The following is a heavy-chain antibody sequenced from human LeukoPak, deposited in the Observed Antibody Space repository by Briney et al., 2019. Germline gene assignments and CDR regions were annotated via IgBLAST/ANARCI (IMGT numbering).Heavy chain of an antibody. CDR1: GFTFDDNA. Sequence: GGSLRLSCAVSGFTFDDNAMHWVRQAPGKCMDRVSGISWNSGSIGYAGSVKGRFTITRDNAKNTLYLQMNSLRAEDTALYYCATSGYTYGLDYWGQGTLVTVSS. J-gene: IGHJ4*02. V-gene: IGHV3-9*01. D-gene: IGHD5-18*01. CDR2: ISWNSGSI. CDR3: ATSGYTYGLDY.